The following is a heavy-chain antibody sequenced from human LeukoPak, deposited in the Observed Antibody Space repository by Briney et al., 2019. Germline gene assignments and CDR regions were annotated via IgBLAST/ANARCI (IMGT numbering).Heavy chain of an antibody. V-gene: IGHV3-23*01. CDR3: AKGPDFWSGYYMDA. CDR1: GFTFNNYA. Sequence: GGSLRLAXAASGFTFNNYAMNWVRQAPGKGLEWVSCISASGGCTYYADSVKGPFTISRDNSKNTLYLQMNSLRVEDTAVYHCAKGPDFWSGYYMDAWGKGTTVTVSS. D-gene: IGHD3-3*01. CDR2: ISASGGCT. J-gene: IGHJ6*03.